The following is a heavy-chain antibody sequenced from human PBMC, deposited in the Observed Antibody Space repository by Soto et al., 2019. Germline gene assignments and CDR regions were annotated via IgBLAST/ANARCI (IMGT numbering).Heavy chain of an antibody. Sequence: SETLSLTCTVSGGSISSSSYYWGWIRQPPGKGLEWIGSIYYSGSTYYNPSLKSRVTISVDTSKNQFSLKLSSVTAADTAVYYCASGEQPDYGMDVWGQGTTVTVSS. CDR2: IYYSGST. V-gene: IGHV4-39*01. CDR1: GGSISSSSYY. D-gene: IGHD1-26*01. J-gene: IGHJ6*02. CDR3: ASGEQPDYGMDV.